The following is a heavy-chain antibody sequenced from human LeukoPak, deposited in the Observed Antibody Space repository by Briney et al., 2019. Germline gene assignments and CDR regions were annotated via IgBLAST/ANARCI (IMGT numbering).Heavy chain of an antibody. V-gene: IGHV4-30-2*01. CDR2: IYHSGST. CDR3: ARLVRGNWFDP. Sequence: SETLSLTCAVSGGSISSCGYSWSWIRQPPGTGLEWIGYIYHSGSTYYNPSLKSRVTISVDRSKNQFSLKLSSVTAADTAVYYCARLVRGNWFDPWGQGTLVTVSS. CDR1: GGSISSCGYS. J-gene: IGHJ5*02. D-gene: IGHD6-6*01.